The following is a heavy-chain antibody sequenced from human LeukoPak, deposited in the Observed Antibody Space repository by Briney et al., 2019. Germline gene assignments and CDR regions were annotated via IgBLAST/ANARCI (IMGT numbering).Heavy chain of an antibody. V-gene: IGHV4-39*07. CDR3: ARRRGTGVDY. D-gene: IGHD3/OR15-3a*01. CDR1: GGSISSSSYY. CDR2: IYYSGST. Sequence: SETLSLTCTVSGGSISSSSYYWGGIRQPPGKGLEWFGSIYYSGSTYYNPSLKSRVTISVDTSKNQFSLKLSSGTAADTAVYYCARRRGTGVDYWGQGTLVTVSS. J-gene: IGHJ4*02.